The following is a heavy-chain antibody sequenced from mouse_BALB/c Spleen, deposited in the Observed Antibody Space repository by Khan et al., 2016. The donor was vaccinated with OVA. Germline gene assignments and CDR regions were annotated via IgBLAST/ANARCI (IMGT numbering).Heavy chain of an antibody. CDR2: IWSGGST. V-gene: IGHV2-2*02. Sequence: QVQLKQSGPGLVRPSQSLSITCTVSGFSLTTYGVHWVRQSPGKGLEWLGVIWSGGSTDYSAAFISRLSISKDKSKSQVFFKMNSLQPNDTAIYYCARNYDYDEGLAYWGQGTLVTVSA. CDR1: GFSLTTYG. D-gene: IGHD2-4*01. J-gene: IGHJ3*01. CDR3: ARNYDYDEGLAY.